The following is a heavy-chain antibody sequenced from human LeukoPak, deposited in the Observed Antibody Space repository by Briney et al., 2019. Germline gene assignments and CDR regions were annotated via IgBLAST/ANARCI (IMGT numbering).Heavy chain of an antibody. Sequence: ASVKVSCKASGYTFTSYYMHWVRQAPGQGLEWMGMINPSGGSTTYAQKFQGRLTMTRDMSTSTVYMELSSLRSEDTAVYYCARDRSGLIVVVDYFDYWGQGTLVTVSS. CDR2: INPSGGST. J-gene: IGHJ4*02. CDR1: GYTFTSYY. D-gene: IGHD3-22*01. V-gene: IGHV1-46*01. CDR3: ARDRSGLIVVVDYFDY.